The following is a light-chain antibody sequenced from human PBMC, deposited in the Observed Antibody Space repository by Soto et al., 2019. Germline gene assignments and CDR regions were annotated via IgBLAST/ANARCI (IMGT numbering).Light chain of an antibody. Sequence: QSVLTQPASVSGSPGQSITISCTGTSSDVGRYDYASWYQQHPGKAPKLMIYEVSNRPSGVSNRFSGSKSGNTASLTISGLQAEDEADYYCSSYTSSSTLFGTGTKLTVL. J-gene: IGLJ1*01. CDR3: SSYTSSSTL. V-gene: IGLV2-14*01. CDR1: SSDVGRYDY. CDR2: EVS.